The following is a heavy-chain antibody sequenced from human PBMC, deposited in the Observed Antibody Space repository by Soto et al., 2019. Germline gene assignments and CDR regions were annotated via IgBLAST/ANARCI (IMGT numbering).Heavy chain of an antibody. Sequence: SGPTLVNPTQTLTLTCTFSGFSLSTSGVGVGWIRQPPGKALEWLALIYWNDDKRYSPSLKSRLTITKDTSKNQVVLTMTNMDPVDTATYYCAHAKEAGTLWWFDPWGQGTRVTVSS. V-gene: IGHV2-5*01. D-gene: IGHD6-19*01. CDR3: AHAKEAGTLWWFDP. J-gene: IGHJ5*02. CDR1: GFSLSTSGVG. CDR2: IYWNDDK.